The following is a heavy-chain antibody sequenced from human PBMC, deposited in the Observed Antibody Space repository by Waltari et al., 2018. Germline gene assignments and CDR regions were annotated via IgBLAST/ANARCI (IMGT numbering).Heavy chain of an antibody. Sequence: EVQLLASGGGLVQPGGSLRLSCTASGFIFSTYVMNWVRQAPGKGLEWVSSISDAGGIINYADSVKGRFTISRDNSKNTLYLQMNSLRAEDTAVYYCARGSGVDYWGQGTLVTISS. V-gene: IGHV3-23*01. J-gene: IGHJ4*02. CDR3: ARGSGVDY. CDR2: ISDAGGII. D-gene: IGHD7-27*01. CDR1: GFIFSTYV.